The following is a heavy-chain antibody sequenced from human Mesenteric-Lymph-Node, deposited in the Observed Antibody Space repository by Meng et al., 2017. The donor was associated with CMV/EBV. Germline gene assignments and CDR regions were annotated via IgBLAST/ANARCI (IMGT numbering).Heavy chain of an antibody. CDR3: AREGGITIFGGGV. V-gene: IGHV1-69*04. CDR1: GGTFSSYT. CDR2: IIPILGIA. J-gene: IGHJ4*02. Sequence: SVKVSCKASGGTFSSYTISWVRQAPGQGLEWMGRIIPILGIANYAQKFQGRVTITADKSTSTAYMELSSLGSEDTAVYYCAREGGITIFGGGVWGQGTLVTVSS. D-gene: IGHD3-3*01.